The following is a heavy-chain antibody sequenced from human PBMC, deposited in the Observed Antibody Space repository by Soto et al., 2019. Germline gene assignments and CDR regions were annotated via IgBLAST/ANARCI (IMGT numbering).Heavy chain of an antibody. CDR1: GFTFSSYS. J-gene: IGHJ4*02. V-gene: IGHV3-21*01. CDR2: ISSSSSYI. CDR3: ARDHGYSSGWCDY. D-gene: IGHD6-19*01. Sequence: EVQLVESGGGLVKPGGSLRLSCAASGFTFSSYSMNWVRQAPGKGLEWVSSISSSSSYIYYADSVKGRFTISRDNAKNSLYLQMNSLRAEDTAVYYCARDHGYSSGWCDYWGQGTLVTVSS.